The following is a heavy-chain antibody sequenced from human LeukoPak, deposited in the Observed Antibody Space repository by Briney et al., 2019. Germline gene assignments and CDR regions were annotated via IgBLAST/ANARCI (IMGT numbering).Heavy chain of an antibody. D-gene: IGHD6-13*01. CDR3: ARVAMATPGTLPFDF. J-gene: IGHJ4*02. CDR2: INPNNGGT. V-gene: IGHV1-2*02. Sequence: ASVKVSCKASEYTFTAYFMHWVRQAPGQGLEWLGCINPNNGGTNYAQEFQGRVTMTRDTSISTAYMDLSSLTSDDTALYYCARVAMATPGTLPFDFWGQGTLVTVSS. CDR1: EYTFTAYF.